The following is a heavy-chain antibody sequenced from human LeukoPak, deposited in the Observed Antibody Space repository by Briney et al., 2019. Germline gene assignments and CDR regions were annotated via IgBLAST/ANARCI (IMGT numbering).Heavy chain of an antibody. CDR3: ARVEQQLVRGC. J-gene: IGHJ4*02. CDR2: ISGTGSTR. V-gene: IGHV3-48*03. Sequence: GGSLRLSCAASGFTFSNYDMHWVRQAPGKGLEWVSYISGTGSTRYYADSVKGRFTISRDNAKNSLYLQMNSLRAEDTALYYCARVEQQLVRGCWGQGTLVTVSS. D-gene: IGHD6-13*01. CDR1: GFTFSNYD.